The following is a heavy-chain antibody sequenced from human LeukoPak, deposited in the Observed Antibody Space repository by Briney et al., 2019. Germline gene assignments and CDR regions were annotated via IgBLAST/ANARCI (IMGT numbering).Heavy chain of an antibody. D-gene: IGHD3-22*01. V-gene: IGHV3-23*01. Sequence: GGSLRLSCAASGFTFTSYALNWVRQAPGKGLEWVALISGSGSNTKYADSLKGRLSISRDNSKNTLYLQMNSLRAEDTAVYYCAKSYYDTSGWLDHWGQGTLVTVSS. J-gene: IGHJ4*02. CDR3: AKSYYDTSGWLDH. CDR1: GFTFTSYA. CDR2: ISGSGSNT.